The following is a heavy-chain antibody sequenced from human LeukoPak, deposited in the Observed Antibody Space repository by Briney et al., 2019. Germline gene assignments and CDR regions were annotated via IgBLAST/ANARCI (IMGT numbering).Heavy chain of an antibody. V-gene: IGHV3-21*01. CDR3: ARSYSSSRGTFDY. CDR1: RFTFSSYE. J-gene: IGHJ4*02. D-gene: IGHD6-6*01. CDR2: ITSSSSYI. Sequence: PGGSLRLSCAASRFTFSSYEMNWVRQAPGKGLEWVSSITSSSSYIYYADSVKGRFTISRDNAKNSLYLQMNSLRAEDTAVYYCARSYSSSRGTFDYWGQGTLVTVSS.